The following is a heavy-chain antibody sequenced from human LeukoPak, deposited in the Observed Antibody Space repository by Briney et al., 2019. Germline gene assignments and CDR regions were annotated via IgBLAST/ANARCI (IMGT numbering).Heavy chain of an antibody. CDR3: AKDVSFYDILTGPLDY. V-gene: IGHV3-23*01. D-gene: IGHD3-9*01. Sequence: PGGSLRLSCAASGFTFSSYAMSWVRQAPGKGLEWVSTISGSGGSTYCADSVKGRFTISRDNSKNTLYLQMNSLRAEDTAVYYCAKDVSFYDILTGPLDYWGQGTLVTVSS. CDR1: GFTFSSYA. CDR2: ISGSGGST. J-gene: IGHJ4*02.